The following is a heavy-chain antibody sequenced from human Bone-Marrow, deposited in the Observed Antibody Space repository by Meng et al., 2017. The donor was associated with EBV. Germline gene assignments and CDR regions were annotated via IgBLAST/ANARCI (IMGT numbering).Heavy chain of an antibody. Sequence: QVQLVQSGAEVKKPGASVKVCCKASGHTFTSYGISWVRQAPGQGLEWMGWISAYNGNTNYAQKLQGRVTMTTDTSTSTAYMELRSLRSDDTAVYYCARDGRHYDFWSGHGGVQGVMNYWGQGTLVIVSS. CDR3: ARDGRHYDFWSGHGGVQGVMNY. J-gene: IGHJ4*02. V-gene: IGHV1-18*01. CDR1: GHTFTSYG. D-gene: IGHD3-3*01. CDR2: ISAYNGNT.